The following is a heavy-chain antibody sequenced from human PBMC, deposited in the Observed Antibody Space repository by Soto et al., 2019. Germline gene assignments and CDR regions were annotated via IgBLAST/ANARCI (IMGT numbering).Heavy chain of an antibody. CDR1: GFTFTTSA. D-gene: IGHD6-13*01. Sequence: SGKVSCKASGFTFTTSAVQWVRQARGQRLEWIGWIVVGSGNTIYAQRFQERVAITRDMSTSTAYMELSSLRSEDTAVYYCAAVGIASVGYYNGMDVWGQGTTVTVSS. CDR3: AAVGIASVGYYNGMDV. J-gene: IGHJ6*02. V-gene: IGHV1-58*01. CDR2: IVVGSGNT.